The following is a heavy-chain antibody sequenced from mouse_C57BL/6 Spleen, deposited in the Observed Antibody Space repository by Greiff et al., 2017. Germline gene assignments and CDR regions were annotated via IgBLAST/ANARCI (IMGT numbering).Heavy chain of an antibody. J-gene: IGHJ2*01. V-gene: IGHV6-3*01. CDR2: IRLKSDNYAT. CDR1: GFTFSNYW. CDR3: SITTVSFDY. Sequence: EVQLVASGGGLVQPGGSMKLSCVASGFTFSNYWMNWVRQSPETGLEWVAQIRLKSDNYATHYAESVKGRFTISRDDSKSSVYLQMNNLRAEDTGIYYCSITTVSFDYWGKGTTLTVSS. D-gene: IGHD1-1*01.